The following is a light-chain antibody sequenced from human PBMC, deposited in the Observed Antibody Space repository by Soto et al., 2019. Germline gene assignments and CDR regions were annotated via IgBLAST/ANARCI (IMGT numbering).Light chain of an antibody. Sequence: QSALTQPRSVSGSPGQSVTISCTGTSSDVGGYNYVSWYQQHPGKAPKLIIYDVSERPSGVPDRFSGSKSGNTASLTISGLQAEDEADYYCCSYAGSYSYVFATGTKVTVL. V-gene: IGLV2-11*01. J-gene: IGLJ1*01. CDR2: DVS. CDR1: SSDVGGYNY. CDR3: CSYAGSYSYV.